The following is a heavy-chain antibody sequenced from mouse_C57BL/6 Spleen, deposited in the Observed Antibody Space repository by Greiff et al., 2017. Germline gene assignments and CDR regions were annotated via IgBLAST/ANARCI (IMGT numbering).Heavy chain of an antibody. CDR1: GYTFTSYD. Sequence: QVQLQQSGPELVKPGASVQLSCKASGYTFTSYDINWVKQRPGQGLEWIGWIYPRDGSTKYNEKFKGKATLTVDTSSSTAYMELHSLTSEDSAVYFCARYYDYDGDWFAYWGQGTLVTVSA. J-gene: IGHJ3*01. CDR2: IYPRDGST. CDR3: ARYYDYDGDWFAY. V-gene: IGHV1-85*01. D-gene: IGHD2-4*01.